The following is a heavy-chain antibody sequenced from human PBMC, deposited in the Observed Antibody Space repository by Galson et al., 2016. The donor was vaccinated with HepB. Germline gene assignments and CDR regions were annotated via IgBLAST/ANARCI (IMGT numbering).Heavy chain of an antibody. V-gene: IGHV3-23*01. D-gene: IGHD3-3*01. CDR3: ANLEWSFPGGF. CDR1: GFTFSDFA. J-gene: IGHJ1*01. Sequence: SLRLSCAASGFTFSDFAMSWVRQAPGKGLEWVSGINGAGTVTKYADSVKGRFTVSRDNSENTLYLQMNSLRAEDTAVYYCANLEWSFPGGFWGQGSLVTVYS. CDR2: INGAGTVT.